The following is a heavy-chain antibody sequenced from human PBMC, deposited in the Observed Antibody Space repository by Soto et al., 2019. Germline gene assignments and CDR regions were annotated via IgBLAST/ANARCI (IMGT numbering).Heavy chain of an antibody. J-gene: IGHJ6*02. CDR2: ISWKSASI. CDR3: AKSRGGTANGLDV. CDR1: GFSFGDYG. V-gene: IGHV3-9*01. Sequence: EVQLVESGGDLVQPGRSLRLSCAASGFSFGDYGMHWVRQAPGKGREWVSGISWKSASIGYADSVKGRFTISRDNAKNLLYLQMNSLSAEDTALYHCAKSRGGTANGLDVWGQGTTVTVSS. D-gene: IGHD2-15*01.